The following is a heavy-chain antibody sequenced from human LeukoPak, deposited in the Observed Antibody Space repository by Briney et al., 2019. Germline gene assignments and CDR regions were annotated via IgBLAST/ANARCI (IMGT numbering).Heavy chain of an antibody. V-gene: IGHV4-4*07. Sequence: SETLSLTCTVSGGSISSDYWSWIRQPDGKGLEWIGRIYTSGSTNYNPSLKSRVSMSVDTSTNQFSLKLSSVTAADTAVYYCARDSSAYYLYYFDSWGQGTLVTVSS. D-gene: IGHD3-22*01. J-gene: IGHJ4*02. CDR3: ARDSSAYYLYYFDS. CDR2: IYTSGST. CDR1: GGSISSDY.